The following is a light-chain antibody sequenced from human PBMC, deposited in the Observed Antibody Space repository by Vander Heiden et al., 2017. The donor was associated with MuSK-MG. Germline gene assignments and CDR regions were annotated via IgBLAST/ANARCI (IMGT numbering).Light chain of an antibody. CDR3: QQYGSSSMYT. V-gene: IGKV3-20*01. Sequence: EIVLTQSPGTLSLPPGERATLSCRASQSVSSSYLAWYQQKPGQAPRLLIYGASSRATGIPDRFSGSGSGTDFTLTISRLEPEDFAVYYCQQYGSSSMYTFGQGTKLEIK. CDR2: GAS. J-gene: IGKJ2*01. CDR1: QSVSSSY.